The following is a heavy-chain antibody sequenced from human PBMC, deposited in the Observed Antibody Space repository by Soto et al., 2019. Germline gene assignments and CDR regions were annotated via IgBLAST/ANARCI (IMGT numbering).Heavy chain of an antibody. Sequence: GGSLSLSCAASGFTFSNCSMNWVRKSPRKGLEWVSYIRDSGATKHYADSVKGRFTISRDNGKDSLYLQMNSLRDEDTAVYFCARCSRNSCYSYGVDVWGQGATVTVSS. V-gene: IGHV3-48*02. CDR1: GFTFSNCS. CDR3: ARCSRNSCYSYGVDV. D-gene: IGHD2-15*01. CDR2: IRDSGATK. J-gene: IGHJ6*02.